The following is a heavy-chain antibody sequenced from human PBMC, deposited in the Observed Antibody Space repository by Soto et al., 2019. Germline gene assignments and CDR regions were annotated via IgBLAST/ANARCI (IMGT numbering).Heavy chain of an antibody. Sequence: QVQLMQSGAEVKKSGSSVKVSCKASGGTFSTFAVTWVRQAPGQGLEWMGGIIPVFAKATYARKFQGRLTIPADRSTTTAFMELSGLSSEDTAVYYCAREPSKGDNWKYVGWFDPWGQGTLVTVSS. CDR3: AREPSKGDNWKYVGWFDP. V-gene: IGHV1-69*06. CDR2: IIPVFAKA. D-gene: IGHD1-7*01. CDR1: GGTFSTFA. J-gene: IGHJ5*02.